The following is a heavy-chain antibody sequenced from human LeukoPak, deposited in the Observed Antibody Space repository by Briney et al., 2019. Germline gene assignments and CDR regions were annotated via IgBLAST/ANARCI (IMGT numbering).Heavy chain of an antibody. CDR2: VNHSGRT. CDR1: GGSFSDYW. CDR3: ARVVTPTTTTLSYYYYYYMDV. D-gene: IGHD3-22*01. Sequence: SETLSLTCAVYGGSFSDYWWTWIRQSPGKGLEWIGEVNHSGRTNYNPSLKSRVTMLLDMSKNQFSLNLSSVTAADTAVYYCARVVTPTTTTLSYYYYYYMDVWGKGTTVTVSS. V-gene: IGHV4-34*10. J-gene: IGHJ6*03.